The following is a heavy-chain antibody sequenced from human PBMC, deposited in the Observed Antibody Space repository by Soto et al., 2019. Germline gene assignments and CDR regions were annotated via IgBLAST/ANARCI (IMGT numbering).Heavy chain of an antibody. J-gene: IGHJ6*04. CDR1: GFTFSSYG. D-gene: IGHD5-12*01. Sequence: QVQLVESWGGVVQPGRSLRLSCAASGFTFSSYGMHWVRQAPGKGLEWVALVWYDGGNKYYVDSVKGRFTISRDNSKNTLYLEMNSLRDEDTAVYYWVRAAGYSGYDYVYYYGMDVWGKGTTVTVSS. V-gene: IGHV3-33*01. CDR3: VRAAGYSGYDYVYYYGMDV. CDR2: VWYDGGNK.